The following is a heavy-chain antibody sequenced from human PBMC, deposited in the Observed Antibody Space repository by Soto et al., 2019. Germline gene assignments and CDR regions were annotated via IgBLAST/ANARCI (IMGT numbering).Heavy chain of an antibody. CDR2: IIPIYGIT. Sequence: QVQLVQSGAEVKKPGSSVKVSCKASGGIFSNYAISWVRQAPGQGLEWMGGIIPIYGITKYAQKFQGRVTITADKSTTTVYMEESSLRSDETAVYYCAKGVGTTHYYNYTMDVWGQGTSVIVSA. CDR1: GGIFSNYA. CDR3: AKGVGTTHYYNYTMDV. D-gene: IGHD1-1*01. V-gene: IGHV1-69*17. J-gene: IGHJ6*01.